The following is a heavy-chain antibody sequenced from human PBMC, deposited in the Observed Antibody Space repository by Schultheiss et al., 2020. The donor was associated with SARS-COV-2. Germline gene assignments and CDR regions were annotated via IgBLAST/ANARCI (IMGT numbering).Heavy chain of an antibody. V-gene: IGHV4-59*02. D-gene: IGHD1-26*01. CDR1: GVSVSSYC. J-gene: IGHJ6*02. CDR2: TYYTGIT. Sequence: SETLSLTCTISGVSVSSYCWCWIRQPPGRGLEWIGATYYTGITNLNPALRSRVTLSLDTSKRHTYLRLTSVTAADTAVYFCARRSTRGLDVWGQGTTVTVSS. CDR3: ARRSTRGLDV.